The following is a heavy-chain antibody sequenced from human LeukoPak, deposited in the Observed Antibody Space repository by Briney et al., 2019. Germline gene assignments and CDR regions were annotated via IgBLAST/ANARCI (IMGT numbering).Heavy chain of an antibody. CDR2: INPHGSEK. Sequence: GGSLRLSCTASGFSFSSYWMNWFRQAPGKGLEWVANINPHGSEKNYVDSVKGRFTISRDRTINSLFLQMDNLRAEDTAVYYCARSDYWAQGILVTVSS. J-gene: IGHJ4*02. CDR1: GFSFSSYW. CDR3: ARSDY. V-gene: IGHV3-7*01.